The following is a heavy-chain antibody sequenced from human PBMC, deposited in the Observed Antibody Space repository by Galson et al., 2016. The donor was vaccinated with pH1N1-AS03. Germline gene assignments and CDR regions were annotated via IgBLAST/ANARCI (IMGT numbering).Heavy chain of an antibody. Sequence: SLRLSCAAAGFTFSSYAMYWVRQAPGKGLEFVSVISGNGFSTYYANSVKGRFTISRGNSKNTLYLQMGSLRTEDMAVYYCARGPVSYSNYWFPPPDYWGQGTLVTVSS. D-gene: IGHD6-13*01. V-gene: IGHV3-64*01. J-gene: IGHJ4*02. CDR3: ARGPVSYSNYWFPPPDY. CDR1: GFTFSSYA. CDR2: ISGNGFST.